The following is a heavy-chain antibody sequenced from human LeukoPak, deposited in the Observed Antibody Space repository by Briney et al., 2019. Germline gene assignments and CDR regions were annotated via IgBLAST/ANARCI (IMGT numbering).Heavy chain of an antibody. Sequence: SETLSLTCTFSGGSISSSSYYWGWIRQPPGKGLEWIGSIYYSGSTYYNPSLKSRVTISVDTSKNQFSLKLSSVTAADTAVYYCARHIRAYYYGSGSYTIYFDYWGQGTLVTVSS. CDR3: ARHIRAYYYGSGSYTIYFDY. V-gene: IGHV4-39*01. D-gene: IGHD3-10*01. CDR1: GGSISSSSYY. CDR2: IYYSGST. J-gene: IGHJ4*02.